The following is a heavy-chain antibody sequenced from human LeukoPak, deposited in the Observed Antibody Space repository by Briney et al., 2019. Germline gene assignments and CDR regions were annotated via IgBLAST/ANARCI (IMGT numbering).Heavy chain of an antibody. V-gene: IGHV1-18*01. Sequence: GASVKVSCKASGYTFTSYGISWVRQAPGQGLEWMGWISAYNGNTNYAQKLQGRVTMTTDTSTSTAYMELSSLRSEDTAVYYCAADGRTVPAAMYYYYYGMDVWGQGTTVTVSS. D-gene: IGHD2-2*01. J-gene: IGHJ6*02. CDR3: AADGRTVPAAMYYYYYGMDV. CDR2: ISAYNGNT. CDR1: GYTFTSYG.